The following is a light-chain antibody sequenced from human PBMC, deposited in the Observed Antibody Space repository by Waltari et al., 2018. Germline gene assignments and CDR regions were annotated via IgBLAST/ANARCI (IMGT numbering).Light chain of an antibody. CDR2: DAS. V-gene: IGKV3-11*01. J-gene: IGKJ4*01. CDR1: QSVYVS. Sequence: EIVLPQSPATLSLSPGERATLSCSASQSVYVSLAWHQQNPGQAPRLLSVDASKRATGIPARFSGSGSGTDFTLTISSLEPEVFAIDEGQRRSNGGLTVGGGTKVEIK. CDR3: QRRSNGGLT.